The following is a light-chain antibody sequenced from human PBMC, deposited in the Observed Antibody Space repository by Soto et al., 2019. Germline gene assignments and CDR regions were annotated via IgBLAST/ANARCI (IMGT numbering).Light chain of an antibody. CDR3: WSYAVGRTYV. Sequence: QSVLTQPASVSGSPGQSITISCTGSSSDVGNYNLVSWYQQHPGKAPKLMIYEDTKWPSGVSNRSSGSKSGNTAYLTISGLQAEDEADYYCWSYAVGRTYVFGTGTKVTVL. CDR1: SSDVGNYNL. CDR2: EDT. V-gene: IGLV2-23*01. J-gene: IGLJ1*01.